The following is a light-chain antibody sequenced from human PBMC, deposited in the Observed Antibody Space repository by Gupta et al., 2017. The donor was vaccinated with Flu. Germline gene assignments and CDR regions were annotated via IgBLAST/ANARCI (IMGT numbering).Light chain of an antibody. CDR3: GTWDNSLSVVV. CDR1: SPNIGINH. V-gene: IGLV1-51*01. CDR2: DND. Sequence: QSVLTQPPSISAAPGQKVTISCPGSSPNIGINHVSWYQLLPGTAPKLLIYDNDKRPSGIPDRFSGSKSGTSATLNITGLQTGDEADYYCGTWDNSLSVVVFGGGTKVAV. J-gene: IGLJ2*01.